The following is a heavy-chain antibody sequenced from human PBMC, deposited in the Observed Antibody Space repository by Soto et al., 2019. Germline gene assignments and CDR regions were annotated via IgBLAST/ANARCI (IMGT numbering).Heavy chain of an antibody. Sequence: GSLRLSCTASGFTFIGHAMTWVRQAPGKGLEWVSGLSDSGGSIYYADSVKGRFTISRDNSKNTLYLQMNSLRAEDTAVYYCAKDQVTMIVVVIASGAFDIWGQGTMVTVSS. CDR1: GFTFIGHA. D-gene: IGHD3-22*01. J-gene: IGHJ3*02. CDR3: AKDQVTMIVVVIASGAFDI. CDR2: LSDSGGSI. V-gene: IGHV3-23*01.